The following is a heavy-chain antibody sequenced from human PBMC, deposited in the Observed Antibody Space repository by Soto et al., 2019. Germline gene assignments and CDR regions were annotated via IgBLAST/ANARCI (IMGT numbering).Heavy chain of an antibody. Sequence: GGSLRLSCAASGFTFSSYAMHWVRQAPGKGLEWVAVISYDGSNKYYADSVKGRFTISRDNSKNTLYLQMNSLRAEDTAVYYCARDASDSGSYYAAYYYYYGMDVWGQETTVTVSS. CDR3: ARDASDSGSYYAAYYYYYGMDV. CDR2: ISYDGSNK. D-gene: IGHD1-26*01. CDR1: GFTFSSYA. J-gene: IGHJ6*02. V-gene: IGHV3-30-3*01.